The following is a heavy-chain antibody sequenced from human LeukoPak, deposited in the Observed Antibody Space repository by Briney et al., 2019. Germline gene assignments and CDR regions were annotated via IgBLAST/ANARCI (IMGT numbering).Heavy chain of an antibody. V-gene: IGHV5-51*01. CDR1: GYSFTSYW. Sequence: PGESLKISCKGSGYSFTSYWIAWVRQMPGKGLEWVGIIYPGDSDTRYSPSFQGQVTISADKSISTAYLQWSSLKASDTAMYYCARQIPPYYGSGSYNYYYYYMDVWGKGTTVTISS. CDR2: IYPGDSDT. CDR3: ARQIPPYYGSGSYNYYYYYMDV. D-gene: IGHD3-10*01. J-gene: IGHJ6*03.